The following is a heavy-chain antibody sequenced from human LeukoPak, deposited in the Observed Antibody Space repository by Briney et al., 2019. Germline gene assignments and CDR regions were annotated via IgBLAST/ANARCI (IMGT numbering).Heavy chain of an antibody. D-gene: IGHD3-10*01. CDR2: IYYSGST. J-gene: IGHJ4*02. V-gene: IGHV4-59*01. CDR3: ASAYGSGSYPYFDY. CDR1: GGSISSYY. Sequence: PSETLSLTCTVSGGSISSYYWSWIRQPPGKGLEWIGYIYYSGSTNYNPSLKSRVTISVDTSKNQFSLKLSSVTAADTAVYYCASAYGSGSYPYFDYWGQGTLVTVSS.